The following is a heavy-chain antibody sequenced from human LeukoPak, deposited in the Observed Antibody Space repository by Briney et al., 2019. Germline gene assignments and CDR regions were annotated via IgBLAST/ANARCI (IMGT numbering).Heavy chain of an antibody. CDR3: ARVGNSYDSFGY. CDR2: IIPIFGTA. V-gene: IGHV1-69*05. J-gene: IGHJ4*02. D-gene: IGHD5-12*01. Sequence: SVKVSCKASGGTFSSYAISWVRQAPGQGLEWMGGIIPIFGTANYAQKFQGRVTITTDESTSTAYMELSSLRSEDTAVYYCARVGNSYDSFGYWGQGTLVTVSS. CDR1: GGTFSSYA.